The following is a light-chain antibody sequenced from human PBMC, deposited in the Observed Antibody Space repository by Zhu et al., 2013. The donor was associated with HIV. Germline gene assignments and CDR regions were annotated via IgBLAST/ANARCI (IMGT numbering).Light chain of an antibody. J-gene: IGKJ2*03. CDR3: QQYDSSLFS. CDR2: SAS. V-gene: IGKV3-20*01. CDR1: QSLGRGY. Sequence: DIVLTQSPGTLSLSPGERGTLSCRASQSLGRGYLAWYQQKPGQSPRLLIYSASTRATGIPDRFSGRGSGTDFTLTISSVEPEDFAVYYCQQYDSSLFSFGQGTKLEIK.